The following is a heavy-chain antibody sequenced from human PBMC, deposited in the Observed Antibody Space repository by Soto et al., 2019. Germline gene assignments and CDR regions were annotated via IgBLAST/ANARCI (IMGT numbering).Heavy chain of an antibody. CDR1: GYTFTSYG. J-gene: IGHJ4*02. CDR2: ISAYNGNT. CDR3: ATDPGSYAPDY. V-gene: IGHV1-18*01. D-gene: IGHD1-26*01. Sequence: QVQLVQSGAEVKKPGASVKVSCKASGYTFTSYGITWVRQAPGQGLEWMGWISAYNGNTNYAQKLQGRVTMTTDTSTNTAEMELRSLRSDDTAVYSCATDPGSYAPDYWGQGTLVTVSS.